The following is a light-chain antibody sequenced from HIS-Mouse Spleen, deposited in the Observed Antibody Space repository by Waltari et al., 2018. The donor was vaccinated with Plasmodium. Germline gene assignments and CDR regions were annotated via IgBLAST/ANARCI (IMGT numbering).Light chain of an antibody. CDR1: RHLKVTHHN. J-gene: IGLJ3*02. CDR3: MIWPSNASGV. V-gene: IGLV5-37*01. Sequence: QPVLTQQRSYSAPSPKPGRPTWPLPRHLKVTHHNISCYQPNLGSPPRSLLYYYSDSDKGQGSGVPSRFSGSKDASANTGILLISGLQSEDEADYYCMIWPSNASGVFGGGTKLTVL. CDR2: YYSDSDK.